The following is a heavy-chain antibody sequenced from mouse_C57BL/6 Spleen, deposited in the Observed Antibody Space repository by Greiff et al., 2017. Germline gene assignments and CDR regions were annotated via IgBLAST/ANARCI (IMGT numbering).Heavy chain of an antibody. CDR1: GYTFTSYW. CDR3: ARWGGSSPYYFDY. J-gene: IGHJ2*01. CDR2: IDPSDSYT. D-gene: IGHD1-1*01. V-gene: IGHV1-69*01. Sequence: QVQLQQPGAELVMPGASVKLSCKASGYTFTSYWMHWVKQRPGQGLEWIGEIDPSDSYTNYNQKFKGKSTLTVDKSSSTAYMQLSSLTSVDSAVYYCARWGGSSPYYFDYWGQGTTLTVSS.